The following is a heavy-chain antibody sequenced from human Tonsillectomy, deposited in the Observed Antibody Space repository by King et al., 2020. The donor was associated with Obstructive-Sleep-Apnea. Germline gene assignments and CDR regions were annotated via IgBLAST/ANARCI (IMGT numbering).Heavy chain of an antibody. CDR1: GYAFTDYY. V-gene: IGHV1-2*02. J-gene: IGHJ6*02. CDR2: INPNTGAT. CDR3: ARKTEGCSGNTCYSLGGPYYYYGMDV. D-gene: IGHD2-15*01. Sequence: VQLVESGAEVKKPGASVNVSCKGSGYAFTDYYIYWVRQAPGQGLEWMGWINPNTGATNYAQKFQGRVTMTRQTSITTAYMDLSSLRSDDTAVYYCARKTEGCSGNTCYSLGGPYYYYGMDVWGQGTTVTVSS.